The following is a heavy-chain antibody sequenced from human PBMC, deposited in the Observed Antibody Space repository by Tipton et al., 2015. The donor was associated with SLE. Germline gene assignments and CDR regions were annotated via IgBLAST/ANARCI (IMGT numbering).Heavy chain of an antibody. V-gene: IGHV4-39*07. CDR1: GDSISSSSYY. CDR3: ARDEYRYDGTGYHLLGHFDY. CDR2: IYYSGST. J-gene: IGHJ4*02. D-gene: IGHD3-22*01. Sequence: TLSLTCIVSGDSISSSSYYWGWIRQPPEKGLEWIGSIYYSGSTYYKTSLKSRVTISVDTSKNHFSLKLSSVTAADTAVYYCARDEYRYDGTGYHLLGHFDYWGQGTLVTVSS.